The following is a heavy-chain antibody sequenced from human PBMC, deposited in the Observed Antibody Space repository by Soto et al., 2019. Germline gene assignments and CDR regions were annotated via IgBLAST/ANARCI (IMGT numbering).Heavy chain of an antibody. CDR2: IIPIFGTA. CDR3: ARDRGGYCSGGSCYRGEVYYYGMDV. V-gene: IGHV1-69*06. D-gene: IGHD2-15*01. CDR1: GGTFSSYA. J-gene: IGHJ6*02. Sequence: ASVKVSCKASGGTFSSYAISWVRQAPGQGLEWMGGIIPIFGTANYAQKFQGRVTITADKSTSTAYMELNSLRAEDTAVYYCARDRGGYCSGGSCYRGEVYYYGMDVWGQGTTVTVSS.